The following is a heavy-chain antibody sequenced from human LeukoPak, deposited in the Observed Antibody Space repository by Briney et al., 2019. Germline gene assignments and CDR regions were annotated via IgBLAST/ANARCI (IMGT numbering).Heavy chain of an antibody. J-gene: IGHJ4*02. CDR3: AKESLVVIESYFDN. CDR1: GFSFSDYA. V-gene: IGHV3-23*01. Sequence: GGSLRLSCLVSGFSFSDYAMSWVRRAPGKGLEEVSAITGSGQTKYYTDSVKGRFTMSRDNSKNTLYLQMNSLRDEDTAEYFCAKESLVVIESYFDNWGQGTLVLVSS. D-gene: IGHD3-22*01. CDR2: ITGSGQTK.